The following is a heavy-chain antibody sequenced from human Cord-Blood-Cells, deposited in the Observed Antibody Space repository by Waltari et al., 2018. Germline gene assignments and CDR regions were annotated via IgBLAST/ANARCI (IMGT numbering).Heavy chain of an antibody. CDR1: GYTLTALS. D-gene: IGHD1-26*01. V-gene: IGHV1-24*01. Sequence: QVQLVQSGAEVQKPGASVKVSCQVSGYTLTALSLQWVRSATGKGLEWKGGFDPEYGETIYAQKFQGRVTMTEDTSTDTAYMELSSLRSEDTAVYYCATDQGKWELLGAFDIWGQGTMVTVSS. J-gene: IGHJ3*02. CDR2: FDPEYGET. CDR3: ATDQGKWELLGAFDI.